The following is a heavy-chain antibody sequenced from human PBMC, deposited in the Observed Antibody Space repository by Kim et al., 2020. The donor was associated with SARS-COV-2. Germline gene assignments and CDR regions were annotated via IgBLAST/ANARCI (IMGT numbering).Heavy chain of an antibody. CDR1: GYTFTSYG. CDR3: ARVRGSIVVVPAAIYWFDP. Sequence: ASVKVSCKASGYTFTSYGISWVRQAPGQGLEWMGWISAYNGNTNYAQKLQGRVTMTTDTSTSTAYMELRSLRSDDTAVYYCARVRGSIVVVPAAIYWFDPWGQGTLVTVSS. D-gene: IGHD2-2*01. CDR2: ISAYNGNT. V-gene: IGHV1-18*01. J-gene: IGHJ5*02.